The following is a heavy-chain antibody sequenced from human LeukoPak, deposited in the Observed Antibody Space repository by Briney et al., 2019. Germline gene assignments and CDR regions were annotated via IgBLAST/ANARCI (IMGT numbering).Heavy chain of an antibody. V-gene: IGHV3-74*01. J-gene: IGHJ4*02. D-gene: IGHD4-17*01. CDR1: GFTFSSYW. Sequence: GGSLRLSCAASGFTFSSYWMHWVRQAPGKGLVWVSRTNSDGSSTSYADSVKGRFTISRDNAKNTLYLQMNSLRAEDTAVYYCARALYGDYLDWGQGTLVTVSS. CDR3: ARALYGDYLD. CDR2: TNSDGSST.